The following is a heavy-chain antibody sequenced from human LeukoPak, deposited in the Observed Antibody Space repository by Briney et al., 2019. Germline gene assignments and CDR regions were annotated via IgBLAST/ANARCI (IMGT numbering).Heavy chain of an antibody. CDR3: AKDGSIILTGFYYFDY. Sequence: GGSLRLSCAASGFTFSSYGMSWVRQAPGKGLEWVSAISGSGGSTYYADSVKGRFTISRDNSKNTLYLQMNSLRAEDTAVYYCAKDGSIILTGFYYFDYWGQGTLVTVSP. V-gene: IGHV3-23*01. D-gene: IGHD3-9*01. J-gene: IGHJ4*02. CDR2: ISGSGGST. CDR1: GFTFSSYG.